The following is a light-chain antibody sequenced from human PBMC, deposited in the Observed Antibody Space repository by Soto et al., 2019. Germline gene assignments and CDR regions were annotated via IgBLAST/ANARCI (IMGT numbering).Light chain of an antibody. J-gene: IGKJ2*01. CDR2: DAS. CDR1: QSVSSSY. CDR3: QQYGSSLYT. V-gene: IGKV3-20*01. Sequence: ELVLTQSPGTLSLSPGERATLSCRDSQSVSSSYLAWYQQKPGQAPRLLIYDASSRATGIPDRFSGSGSGTDFTLTISRLEPEDFAVYYCQQYGSSLYTFGQGTKLEIK.